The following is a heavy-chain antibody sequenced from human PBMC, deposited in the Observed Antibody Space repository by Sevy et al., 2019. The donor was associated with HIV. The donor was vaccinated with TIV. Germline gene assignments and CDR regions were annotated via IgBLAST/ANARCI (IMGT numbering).Heavy chain of an antibody. V-gene: IGHV3-23*01. CDR1: GFTFSSYA. J-gene: IGHJ4*02. Sequence: GGSLRLSCAASGFTFSSYAMSWVRQAPGKGLEWVSAISGSGGATYYADSVKGRFTISRGNSKNTLYLQMNSLRAEDTAVYYCAKGGTYYYDSSGYYPIPIDYWGQGTLVTVSS. CDR2: ISGSGGAT. D-gene: IGHD3-22*01. CDR3: AKGGTYYYDSSGYYPIPIDY.